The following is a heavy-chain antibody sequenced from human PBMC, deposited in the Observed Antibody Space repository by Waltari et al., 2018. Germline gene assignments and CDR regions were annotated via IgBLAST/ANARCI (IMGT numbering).Heavy chain of an antibody. CDR1: GYTFTSYY. J-gene: IGHJ3*02. CDR2: IKQSGGST. D-gene: IGHD6-6*01. Sequence: QVQLVQSGAEVKKPGASVKVSCKASGYTFTSYYLHWVRQAPGQGLEWMGIIKQSGGSTSYAQKFQGRVTMTRDTSTSTVYMELSSLRSEDTAVYYCARAGVAYSSSGAFDIWGQGTMVTVSS. CDR3: ARAGVAYSSSGAFDI. V-gene: IGHV1-46*01.